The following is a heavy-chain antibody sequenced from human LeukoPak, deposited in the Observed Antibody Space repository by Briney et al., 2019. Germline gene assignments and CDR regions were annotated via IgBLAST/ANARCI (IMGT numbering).Heavy chain of an antibody. D-gene: IGHD2-8*01. J-gene: IGHJ3*02. CDR3: ARGRVMVYASPSNDAFDI. V-gene: IGHV3-30*01. CDR1: GFTFSSYA. CDR2: ISYDGSNK. Sequence: GRSLRLSCAASGFTFSSYAMHRVRQAPGKGLEWVAVISYDGSNKYYADSVKGRFTISRDNSKNTLYLQMNSLRAEDTAVYYCARGRVMVYASPSNDAFDIWGQGTMVTVSS.